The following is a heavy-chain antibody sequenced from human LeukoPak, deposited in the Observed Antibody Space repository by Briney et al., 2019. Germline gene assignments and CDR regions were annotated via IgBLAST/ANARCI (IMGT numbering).Heavy chain of an antibody. V-gene: IGHV3-23*01. Sequence: GGSLRLSCAASGFTFSSYAMSWVRQAPGKGLEWVSGISGSGGSTYYADSVKGRFTISRDNSKDTLYLQMNSLRAEDTAVYYCAKDQYSSGNWFDPWGQGTLVTVSS. CDR1: GFTFSSYA. CDR3: AKDQYSSGNWFDP. J-gene: IGHJ5*02. D-gene: IGHD6-25*01. CDR2: ISGSGGST.